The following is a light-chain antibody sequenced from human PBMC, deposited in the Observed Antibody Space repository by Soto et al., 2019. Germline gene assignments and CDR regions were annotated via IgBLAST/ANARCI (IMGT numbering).Light chain of an antibody. CDR2: GAS. V-gene: IGKV3-15*01. CDR1: QSVSSN. J-gene: IGKJ4*01. CDR3: QQYNNWPPLT. Sequence: EIVMTQSPATLSVSPGERATLSCRASQSVSSNLAWYQQKPGQVPRLLIYGASTRATGIPARFSGSGSGTEFNLTISSLQSEDFAVYYCQQYNNWPPLTFGGGTKVEIK.